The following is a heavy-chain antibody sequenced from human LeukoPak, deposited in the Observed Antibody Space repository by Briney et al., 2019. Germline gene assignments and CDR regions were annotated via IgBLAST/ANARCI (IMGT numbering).Heavy chain of an antibody. CDR3: ARGTWSY. J-gene: IGHJ4*02. V-gene: IGHV1-8*01. CDR1: GYTFTSYD. CDR2: MNPNSGNT. Sequence: ASVKVSCKASGYTFTSYDINWVRQATGQGLEWMGWMNPNSGNTGYAQKLQGRVTITADESTSTAYMELSSLRSEDTAVYYCARGTWSYWGQGTLVTVSS. D-gene: IGHD3-3*01.